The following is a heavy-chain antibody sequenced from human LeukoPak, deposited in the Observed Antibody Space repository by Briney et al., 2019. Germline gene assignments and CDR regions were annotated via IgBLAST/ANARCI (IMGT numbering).Heavy chain of an antibody. CDR3: ARGPLGDEFADAFDI. J-gene: IGHJ3*02. CDR2: IYYSGST. V-gene: IGHV4-59*01. Sequence: SETLSLTCTVSGGSISTYYWSWIRQPPGKGLEWIGYIYYSGSTNYNPSLKSRVTISVDTSKNQFSLKLSSVTAADTAVYYCARGPLGDEFADAFDIWGQGTMVTVSS. CDR1: GGSISTYY. D-gene: IGHD4-17*01.